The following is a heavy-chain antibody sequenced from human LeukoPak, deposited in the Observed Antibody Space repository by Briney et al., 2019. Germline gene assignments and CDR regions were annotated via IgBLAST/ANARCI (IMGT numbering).Heavy chain of an antibody. CDR1: GYTLTELS. CDR3: ATTYYYDSGSYVGEAWFDP. V-gene: IGHV1-24*01. D-gene: IGHD3-10*01. J-gene: IGHJ5*02. CDR2: SDPEDGET. Sequence: ASVKVSCKVSGYTLTELSMHWVRQAPGKGLEWMGGSDPEDGETIYAQKFQGRVTMTEDTSADTAYMELSSLRSEDTAVYYCATTYYYDSGSYVGEAWFDPWGQGTLVTVSS.